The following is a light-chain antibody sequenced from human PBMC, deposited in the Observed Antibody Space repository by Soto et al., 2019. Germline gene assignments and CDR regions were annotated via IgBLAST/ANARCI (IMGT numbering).Light chain of an antibody. CDR3: AAWDDALNGHV. CDR2: SSD. Sequence: QSALTQPPSASGTPGQRVTISCSGSSSNIGHNSISWYQQVPGKAPKLLIQSSDQRPSGVPDRFSGSRSGTSGSLDISGLQSEDDADYYCAAWDDALNGHVFGTGTKVTVL. V-gene: IGLV1-44*01. J-gene: IGLJ1*01. CDR1: SSNIGHNS.